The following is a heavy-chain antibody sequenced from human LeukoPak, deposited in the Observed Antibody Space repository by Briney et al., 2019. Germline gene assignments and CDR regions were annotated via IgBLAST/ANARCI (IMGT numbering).Heavy chain of an antibody. CDR2: IYTSGST. CDR1: GGPISSYY. CDR3: ARDLVVADAFDY. Sequence: SETLSLTCTVSGGPISSYYWSWIRRPAGKGLEWIGRIYTSGSTNYNPSLKSRVTMSVDTSKNQFSLKLSSVTAADTAVYYCARDLVVADAFDYWGQGTLVTVSS. J-gene: IGHJ4*02. D-gene: IGHD2-15*01. V-gene: IGHV4-4*07.